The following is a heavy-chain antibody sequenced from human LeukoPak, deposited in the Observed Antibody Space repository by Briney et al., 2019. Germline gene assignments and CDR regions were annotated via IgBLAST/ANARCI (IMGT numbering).Heavy chain of an antibody. CDR3: ARGARYYDYVWGSYRKNYMDV. CDR2: IYYSGST. V-gene: IGHV4-59*12. CDR1: GGSISSYY. Sequence: SETLSLTCTVSGGSISSYYWSWIRQPPGKGLEWIGYIYYSGSTNYNPSLKSRVTISVDTSKNQFSLKLTSVTAADTAVYYCARGARYYDYVWGSYRKNYMDVWGKGTTVTVSS. J-gene: IGHJ6*03. D-gene: IGHD3-16*02.